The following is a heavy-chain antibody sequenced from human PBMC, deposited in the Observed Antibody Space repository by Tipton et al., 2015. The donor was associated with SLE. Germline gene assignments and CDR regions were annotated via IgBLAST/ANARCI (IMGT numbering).Heavy chain of an antibody. D-gene: IGHD3-22*01. Sequence: LRLSCTVSGGSISSYYWSWIRQPPGKGLEWIGYIYYSGSTNYNPSLKSRVTISVDTSQYQFSLKLSSVTAADTAVYYCARGRSYDSSGYYFFYYYYMDVWGKGTTVTVSS. J-gene: IGHJ6*03. V-gene: IGHV4-59*01. CDR1: GGSISSYY. CDR2: IYYSGST. CDR3: ARGRSYDSSGYYFFYYYYMDV.